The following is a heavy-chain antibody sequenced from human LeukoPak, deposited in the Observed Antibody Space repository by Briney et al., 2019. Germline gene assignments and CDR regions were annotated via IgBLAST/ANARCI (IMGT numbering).Heavy chain of an antibody. CDR3: ARRGQWSGPYYFDY. J-gene: IGHJ4*02. CDR2: IYYSGST. D-gene: IGHD3-3*01. CDR1: GGSISSYY. V-gene: IGHV4-59*08. Sequence: PSETLSLTCTVSGGSISSYYWSWIRQPPGKGLEWIGYIYYSGSTNYNPSLKSRVTISVDTSKNQFSLKLSSVTAVDTAVYYCARRGQWSGPYYFDYWGQGTLVTVSS.